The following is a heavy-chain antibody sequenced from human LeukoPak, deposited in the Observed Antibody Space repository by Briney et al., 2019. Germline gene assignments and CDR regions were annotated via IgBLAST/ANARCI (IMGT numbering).Heavy chain of an antibody. CDR2: IHDIGNT. D-gene: IGHD3-3*01. J-gene: IGHJ4*02. CDR1: GESIGTSCYY. CDR3: PRVRDDYFFDY. V-gene: IGHV4-31*03. Sequence: SETLSLTCTVSGESIGTSCYYWSWIRQHPGTGLEWIAYIHDIGNTYYNPSLERRVTLPVHTSSNQLSLNGASVTAADTAVYYCPRVRDDYFFDYWGQGILVTVPP.